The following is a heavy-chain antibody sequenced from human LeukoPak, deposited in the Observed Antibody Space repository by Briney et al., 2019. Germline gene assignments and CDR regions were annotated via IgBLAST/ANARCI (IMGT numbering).Heavy chain of an antibody. J-gene: IGHJ4*02. CDR3: ASKAVARRGYFDY. Sequence: SETLSLTCTVSGGSISSGVYYWSWIRQPPGKGLEWIGYIYYSGSAYYNPSLKSRVTISVDTSKNQFSLKLSSVTAADTAVYYCASKAVARRGYFDYWGQGTLVTVSS. CDR1: GGSISSGVYY. CDR2: IYYSGSA. V-gene: IGHV4-30-4*08. D-gene: IGHD6-13*01.